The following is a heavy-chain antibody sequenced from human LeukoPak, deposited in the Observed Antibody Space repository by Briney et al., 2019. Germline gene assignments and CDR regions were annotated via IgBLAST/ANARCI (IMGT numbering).Heavy chain of an antibody. CDR2: ISYDGSKK. J-gene: IGHJ4*02. CDR3: ARAPGYGAAYYFDY. D-gene: IGHD1-1*01. CDR1: GFIFSTYG. V-gene: IGHV3-30*03. Sequence: PGGSLRLSCAASGFIFSTYGMHWVRQAPGKGLEWLAVISYDGSKKYYADSVKGRFTISRDNSKNTLYVEMNSLRAEDTAVYYCARAPGYGAAYYFDYWGQGTLVTVSS.